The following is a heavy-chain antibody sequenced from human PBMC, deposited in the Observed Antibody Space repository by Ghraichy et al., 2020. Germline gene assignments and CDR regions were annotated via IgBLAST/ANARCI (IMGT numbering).Heavy chain of an antibody. Sequence: TLSLTCTVSGGSIASYHWSWIRQPPGKGLEWIGYVYSSGYTNYNPSLKSRVTMSVDTSKSQFSLKLNSVTAADTAVYYCARHAGAYGFGYYFDYWGQGNLVTVSS. V-gene: IGHV4-59*08. CDR2: VYSSGYT. D-gene: IGHD3-10*01. CDR1: GGSIASYH. J-gene: IGHJ4*02. CDR3: ARHAGAYGFGYYFDY.